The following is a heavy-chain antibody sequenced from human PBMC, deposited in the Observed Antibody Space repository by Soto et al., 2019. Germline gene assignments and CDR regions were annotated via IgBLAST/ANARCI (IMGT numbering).Heavy chain of an antibody. CDR3: ARGGHVVVVTAALDY. Sequence: QVQLMQSGAEVKKPGASVKVSCKASGDNFSDYYIHWVRQAPGQGLEWMGTVNPSGGHTTYSQHFLGRVTMTRDTSTSTLHMELTSLTSEDTAVYYCARGGHVVVVTAALDYWGQGTLVTVSS. CDR2: VNPSGGHT. D-gene: IGHD2-21*02. V-gene: IGHV1-46*01. J-gene: IGHJ4*02. CDR1: GDNFSDYY.